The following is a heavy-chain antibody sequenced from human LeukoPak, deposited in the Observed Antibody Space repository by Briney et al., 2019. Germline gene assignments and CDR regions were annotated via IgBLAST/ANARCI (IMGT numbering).Heavy chain of an antibody. CDR2: TYYKSKWYN. V-gene: IGHV6-1*01. J-gene: IGHJ5*02. Sequence: SQTLSLTCAISGDCVSSNSAAWSWIRQSPSRGLEWLGRTYYKSKWYNDYAVSVKSRITRNPDTATNQFSLQLNAVSPEDTAVYYCARAVTGAYDGWCDPGGRGTVVSVS. CDR1: GDCVSSNSAA. CDR3: ARAVTGAYDGWCDP. D-gene: IGHD7-27*01.